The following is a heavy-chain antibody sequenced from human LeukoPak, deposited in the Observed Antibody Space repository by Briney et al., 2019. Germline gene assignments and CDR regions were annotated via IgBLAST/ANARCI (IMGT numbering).Heavy chain of an antibody. V-gene: IGHV3-53*01. J-gene: IGHJ6*03. CDR1: GFTVSSNY. CDR2: IYSGGST. Sequence: PGGSLRLSCAASGFTVSSNYMSWVRQAPGKGLEWVSVIYSGGSTYYADSVKGRFTISRDNSKNTLYRQMNSLRAEDTAVYYCARDTTQYYYYMDVWGKGTTVTVSS. D-gene: IGHD1-26*01. CDR3: ARDTTQYYYYMDV.